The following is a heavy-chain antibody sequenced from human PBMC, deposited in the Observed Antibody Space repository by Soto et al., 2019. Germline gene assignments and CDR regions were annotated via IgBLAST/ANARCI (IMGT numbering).Heavy chain of an antibody. Sequence: PGGSLRLSCAVSGFTFSSYAMSWVRQAPGKGLEWVSVISGSGGSTYYADSVKGRLTISRDNSKDTLYLQMNSLRAEDTAVYYCAKDHFPYSSGWSFDYWGQGTLVTVSS. V-gene: IGHV3-23*01. J-gene: IGHJ4*02. CDR3: AKDHFPYSSGWSFDY. D-gene: IGHD6-19*01. CDR2: ISGSGGST. CDR1: GFTFSSYA.